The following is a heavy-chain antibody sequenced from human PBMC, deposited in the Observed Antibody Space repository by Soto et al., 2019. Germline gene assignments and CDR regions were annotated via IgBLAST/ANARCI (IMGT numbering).Heavy chain of an antibody. V-gene: IGHV5-10-1*01. CDR2: IDPSDSYT. Sequence: GESLKISCKGSGYSFTSYWISWVRQMPGKGLEWMGRIDPSDSYTNYSPSFQGHVTISADKSISTAYLQWSSLKASDTAMYYCARKYYDILTGYQIFDYWGQGTLVTVS. CDR3: ARKYYDILTGYQIFDY. J-gene: IGHJ4*02. CDR1: GYSFTSYW. D-gene: IGHD3-9*01.